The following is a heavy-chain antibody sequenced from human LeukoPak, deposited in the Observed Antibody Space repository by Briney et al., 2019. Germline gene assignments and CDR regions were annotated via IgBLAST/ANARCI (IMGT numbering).Heavy chain of an antibody. CDR2: IIPIFGTA. CDR3: ATGLSIAAAGTFTN. CDR1: GGTFSSYA. Sequence: GASVKVSCKASGGTFSSYAISWVRQAPGQGLEWMGGIIPIFGTANYAQKFQGRVTITADESTSTAYMELSSLRSEDTAVYYCATGLSIAAAGTFTNWGQGTLVTVSS. D-gene: IGHD6-13*01. V-gene: IGHV1-69*13. J-gene: IGHJ4*02.